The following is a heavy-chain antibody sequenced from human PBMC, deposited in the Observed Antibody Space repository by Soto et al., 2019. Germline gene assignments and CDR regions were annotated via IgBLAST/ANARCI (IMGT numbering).Heavy chain of an antibody. V-gene: IGHV3-64D*08. CDR3: ACLDSMVRGVIFSAVGYNWFDP. CDR2: ISSNGGST. CDR1: GFTFSSYA. Sequence: GGSLRLSCSASGFTFSSYAMHWVRQAPGKGLEYVSAISSNGGSTYYADSVKGRFTISRDNSKNTLYLQMSSLRAEDTAVYYCACLDSMVRGVIFSAVGYNWFDPWGQGTLVTVSS. D-gene: IGHD3-10*01. J-gene: IGHJ5*02.